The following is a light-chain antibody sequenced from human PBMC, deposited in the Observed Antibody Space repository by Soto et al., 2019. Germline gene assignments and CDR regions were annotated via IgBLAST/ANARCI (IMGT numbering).Light chain of an antibody. CDR2: DAS. V-gene: IGKV1-13*02. Sequence: AIQLTQSPSSLSASVGDRITITCRASQGISSALAWYQQKPGKAPNLLIYDASNLESGVPSRFSGSASGTDFTLTISSLQPEDFATYYCQQFKTYPLTFGGGTKVDIK. J-gene: IGKJ4*01. CDR1: QGISSA. CDR3: QQFKTYPLT.